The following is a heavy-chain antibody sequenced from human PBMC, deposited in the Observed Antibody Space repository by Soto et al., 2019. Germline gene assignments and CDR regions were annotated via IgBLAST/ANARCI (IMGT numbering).Heavy chain of an antibody. CDR2: ISAYNGNT. V-gene: IGHV1-18*01. Sequence: QVQLVQSGAEVKKPGASVKVSCKASGYTFTNYDISWVRQAPGQGLEWMGWISAYNGNTNYAQNIQGRVTMTTDTSTSTAYMELRRLRSDDTAVYYCAREGGDIVVVPAPGVRAFDIWGQGTMVTVSS. D-gene: IGHD2-2*01. CDR1: GYTFTNYD. J-gene: IGHJ3*02. CDR3: AREGGDIVVVPAPGVRAFDI.